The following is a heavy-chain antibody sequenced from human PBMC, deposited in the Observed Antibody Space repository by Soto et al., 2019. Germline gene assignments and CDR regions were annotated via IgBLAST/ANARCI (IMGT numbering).Heavy chain of an antibody. J-gene: IGHJ4*02. Sequence: SETLSLSCTVSGGSISSYYWSWIRQPPGKGLEWIGYIYYSGSTNYNPSLKSRVTISVDTSKNQFSLKLSSVTAADTAVYYCAISGSYGIDYWGQGTLVTVPS. CDR2: IYYSGST. CDR3: AISGSYGIDY. CDR1: GGSISSYY. V-gene: IGHV4-59*01. D-gene: IGHD1-26*01.